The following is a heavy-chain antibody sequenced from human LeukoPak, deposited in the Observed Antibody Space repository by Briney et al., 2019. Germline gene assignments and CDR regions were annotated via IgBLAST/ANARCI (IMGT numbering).Heavy chain of an antibody. D-gene: IGHD1-26*01. Sequence: GGSLRLSCAASGFTFDDYAMHWVRQAPGKGLEWVSGISWNSGSIGYADSVKGRFTISRDNAKNSLYLQMNSLRAEDTALYYCAKDIVGWELEVRAFDIWGQGTMVTVSS. CDR1: GFTFDDYA. CDR2: ISWNSGSI. V-gene: IGHV3-9*01. J-gene: IGHJ3*02. CDR3: AKDIVGWELEVRAFDI.